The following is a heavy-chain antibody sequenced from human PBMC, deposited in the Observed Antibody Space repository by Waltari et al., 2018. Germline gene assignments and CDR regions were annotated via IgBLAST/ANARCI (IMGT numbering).Heavy chain of an antibody. V-gene: IGHV4-39*01. J-gene: IGHJ2*01. Sequence: QLQLQVSGPGLVKPSVTLSLTGVGSGDTVISAALYWGWVGHPQGKGLEFIGSMYYSGSTYYNPSLKSRVTISVDTSQNQFSLRLSSVTATDTAVYYCARQDYYYVKGYFDLWGRGTLVTVSS. CDR3: ARQDYYYVKGYFDL. D-gene: IGHD3-22*01. CDR2: MYYSGST. CDR1: GDTVISAALY.